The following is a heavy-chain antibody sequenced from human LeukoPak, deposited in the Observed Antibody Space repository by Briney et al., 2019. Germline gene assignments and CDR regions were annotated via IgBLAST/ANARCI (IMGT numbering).Heavy chain of an antibody. V-gene: IGHV3-11*04. CDR3: ARGTARITTIIDY. Sequence: GGSLRLSCAASGFTFSNFWMSWIRQAPGKGLEWVSYIGSSGSSIYYADSVKGRFTISRDNAKNSLYLQMYSLRAEDAAVYYCARGTARITTIIDYWGQGTLVTVSS. CDR1: GFTFSNFW. J-gene: IGHJ4*02. CDR2: IGSSGSSI. D-gene: IGHD1-14*01.